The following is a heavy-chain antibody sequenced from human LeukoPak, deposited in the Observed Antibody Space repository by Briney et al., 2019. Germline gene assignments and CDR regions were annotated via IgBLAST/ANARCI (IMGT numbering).Heavy chain of an antibody. V-gene: IGHV3-21*01. J-gene: IGHJ6*03. D-gene: IGHD3-16*01. CDR3: AKGGGGRLIYYYYMDV. Sequence: GGSLRLSCAASGFTFSSYSMNWVRQAPGKGLEWVSSISSSSSYIYYAESVKGRFTISKDNAKNSLYLQMKRLKADDTAVYYWAKGGGGRLIYYYYMDVWGKGTTVTVSS. CDR2: ISSSSSYI. CDR1: GFTFSSYS.